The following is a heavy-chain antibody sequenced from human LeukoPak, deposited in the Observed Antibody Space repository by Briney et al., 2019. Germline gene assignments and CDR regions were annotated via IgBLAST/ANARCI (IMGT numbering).Heavy chain of an antibody. V-gene: IGHV1-69*13. CDR2: IIPIFGTA. Sequence: SVKVSCKASGGTFISYAISWVRQAPGQGLEWMGGIIPIFGTANYAQKFQGRVTITADESTSTAHMELSSLRSEDTAVYYCARAENPCASGGSCYHLDYWGQGTLVTVSS. J-gene: IGHJ4*02. CDR1: GGTFISYA. D-gene: IGHD2-15*01. CDR3: ARAENPCASGGSCYHLDY.